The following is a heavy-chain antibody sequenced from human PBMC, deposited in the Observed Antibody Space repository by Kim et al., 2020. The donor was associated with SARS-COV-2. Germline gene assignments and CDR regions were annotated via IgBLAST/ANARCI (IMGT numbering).Heavy chain of an antibody. J-gene: IGHJ4*02. CDR2: IYYSGST. CDR1: GGSISSYY. CDR3: ARVSGDTAMGAIDY. V-gene: IGHV4-59*01. Sequence: SETLSLTCTVSGGSISSYYWSWIRQPPGKGLEWIGYIYYSGSTNYNPSLKSRVTISVDTSKNQFSLKLSSVTAADTAVYYWARVSGDTAMGAIDYWGQGTLVTVSS. D-gene: IGHD5-18*01.